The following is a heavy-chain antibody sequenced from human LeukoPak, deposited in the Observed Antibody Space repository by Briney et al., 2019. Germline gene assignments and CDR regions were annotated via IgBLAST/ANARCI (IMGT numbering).Heavy chain of an antibody. Sequence: ASLRVSSEPSGYTFTVYYMRCVRQAPGQGVGRMGCINLNSGGKNYAQKFQGRVTMTRDTSISTAYMELSRLRSDDTAVYYCARECRLAGAGQHYYCYYGMDVWGQRTTVTVSS. V-gene: IGHV1-2*02. CDR1: GYTFTVYY. CDR2: INLNSGGK. CDR3: ARECRLAGAGQHYYCYYGMDV. D-gene: IGHD6-13*01. J-gene: IGHJ6*02.